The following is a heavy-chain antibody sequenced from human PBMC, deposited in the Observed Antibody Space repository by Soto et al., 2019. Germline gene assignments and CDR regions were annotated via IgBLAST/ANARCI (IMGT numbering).Heavy chain of an antibody. V-gene: IGHV4-59*01. J-gene: IGHJ6*03. D-gene: IGHD2-2*01. CDR1: GGSISSYY. CDR3: VRVVDPAYSYFYMHV. Sequence: SETLSLTCTVSGGSISSYYWSWIRQPPGKGQEWIGHIYYSGSTNYNPSLKSRGTISVDTSKNQFSLKLSSVTAADTSVYYFVRVVDPAYSYFYMHVWRKAPTLTVS. CDR2: IYYSGST.